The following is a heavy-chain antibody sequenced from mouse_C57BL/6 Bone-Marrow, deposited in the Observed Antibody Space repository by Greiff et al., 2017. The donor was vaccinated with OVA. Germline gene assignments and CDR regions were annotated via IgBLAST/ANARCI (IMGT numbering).Heavy chain of an antibody. D-gene: IGHD2-4*01. CDR1: GYTFTDYE. Sequence: QVQLQQSGAELVRPGASVTLSCKASGYTFTDYEMHWVKQTPVHGLEWIGAIDPETGGTAYNQKFKGKAILTADKSSSTAYMELRSLTSEDSAVYYCKRLSDDDTMDYGGQGTSVTVSS. J-gene: IGHJ4*01. CDR3: KRLSDDDTMDY. V-gene: IGHV1-15*01. CDR2: IDPETGGT.